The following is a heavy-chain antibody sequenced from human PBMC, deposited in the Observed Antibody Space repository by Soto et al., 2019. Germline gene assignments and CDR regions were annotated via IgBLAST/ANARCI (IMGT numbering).Heavy chain of an antibody. CDR2: INWNGGST. Sequence: GGSLRLSCAASGFTFDDYGMSWVRQAPGKGLEWVSGINWNGGSTGYADSVKGRFTISRDNAKNSLYLQMNSLRAEDTALYYCARERTRWADNWFDPWGQGTLVTVSS. CDR3: ARERTRWADNWFDP. CDR1: GFTFDDYG. J-gene: IGHJ5*02. D-gene: IGHD3-16*01. V-gene: IGHV3-20*04.